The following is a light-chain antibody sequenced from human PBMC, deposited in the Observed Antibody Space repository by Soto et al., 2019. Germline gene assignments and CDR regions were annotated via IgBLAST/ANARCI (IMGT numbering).Light chain of an antibody. Sequence: IQLTQSPSTLPASVGDRVTLTCRASQSISNWLAWYQQKPGKAPKLLIYAASTLQSGVPSRFSGSGSGTEFTLTISSLQPEDFATYYCQQLNSYPRTFGQGTKVDIK. V-gene: IGKV1-9*01. CDR2: AAS. CDR3: QQLNSYPRT. CDR1: QSISNW. J-gene: IGKJ1*01.